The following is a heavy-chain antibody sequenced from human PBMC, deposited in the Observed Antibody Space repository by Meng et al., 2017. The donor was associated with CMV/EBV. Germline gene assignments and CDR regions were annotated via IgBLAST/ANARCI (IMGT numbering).Heavy chain of an antibody. D-gene: IGHD3-3*01. J-gene: IGHJ4*02. CDR2: IYYSGST. CDR1: GGPITSGDYY. V-gene: IGHV4-39*07. Sequence: SETLSLTCTVSGGPITSGDYYWGWIRQPPGKGLEWIGSIYYSGSTYYNPSLKSRVTISVDTSKNQFSLKLSSVTAADTAVYYCASSVKHITIFGVAKTNLNFDYWGQGTLVTVSS. CDR3: ASSVKHITIFGVAKTNLNFDY.